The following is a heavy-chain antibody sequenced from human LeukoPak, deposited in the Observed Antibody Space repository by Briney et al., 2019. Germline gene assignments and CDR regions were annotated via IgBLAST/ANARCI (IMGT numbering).Heavy chain of an antibody. D-gene: IGHD4-17*01. V-gene: IGHV3-21*01. Sequence: GGSLRLSCAASGFTFSSYSMNWVRQAPGKGLEWVSSISSSSGYIYYADSVKGRFTISRDNAKNSLYLQMNSLRAEDTAVYYCARDLLTTVTPHFVDYWGQGTLVTVSS. J-gene: IGHJ4*02. CDR2: ISSSSGYI. CDR1: GFTFSSYS. CDR3: ARDLLTTVTPHFVDY.